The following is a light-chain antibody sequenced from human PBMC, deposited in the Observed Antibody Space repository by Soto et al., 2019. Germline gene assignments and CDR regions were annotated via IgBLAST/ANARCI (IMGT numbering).Light chain of an antibody. V-gene: IGLV1-40*01. CDR2: GNS. CDR1: SSNIGAGYD. CDR3: QSYDSCLSRV. J-gene: IGLJ2*01. Sequence: QSALTQPPSVSGAPGQRVTISCTGSSSNIGAGYDVHWYQQLPGTAPKLLIYGNSNRPSGVPDRFSGSKSGTSASLALTGLQAEDEADYYCQSYDSCLSRVFGGGTKLTVL.